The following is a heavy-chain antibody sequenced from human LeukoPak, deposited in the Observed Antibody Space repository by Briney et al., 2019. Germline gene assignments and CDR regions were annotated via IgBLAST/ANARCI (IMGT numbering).Heavy chain of an antibody. D-gene: IGHD3-3*01. CDR2: ISYDGSNK. CDR1: GFTFSSYA. V-gene: IGHV3-30-3*01. J-gene: IGHJ5*02. CDR3: AKGPHNDFWSGQMRNWFDP. Sequence: GGSLRLSCAASGFTFSSYAMHWVRQAPGKGLDWVAVISYDGSNKNYADSVKGRFTISRDNSKNTLYLQMNSLRAEDAAVYYCAKGPHNDFWSGQMRNWFDPWGQGTLVTVSS.